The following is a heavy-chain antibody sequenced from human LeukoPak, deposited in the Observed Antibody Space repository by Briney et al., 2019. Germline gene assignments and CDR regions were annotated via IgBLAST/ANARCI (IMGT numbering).Heavy chain of an antibody. J-gene: IGHJ4*02. CDR3: ARVYSGSFYLDY. D-gene: IGHD1-26*01. V-gene: IGHV4-4*07. CDR2: IYTSGST. Sequence: SETLSLTCAVSGGSFSGYSWSWIRQPAGKGLEWIGRIYTSGSTNYNPSLKSRVTMSVDTSKNQFSLKLSSVTAADTAVYYCARVYSGSFYLDYWGQGTLVTVSS. CDR1: GGSFSGYS.